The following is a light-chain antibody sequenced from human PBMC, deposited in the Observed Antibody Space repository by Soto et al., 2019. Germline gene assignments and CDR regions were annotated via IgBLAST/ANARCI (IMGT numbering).Light chain of an antibody. Sequence: QSVLTQPASVSGSPGQSITIPCSGLTYKLVSWYQQHPGRAPKLMIYDGIKRPSGVSNRFSGSRSDNTASLTISGLQAEDDADYYCCSYADFTTFDVVFGGGTKLTVL. J-gene: IGLJ2*01. CDR1: TYKL. V-gene: IGLV2-23*03. CDR3: CSYADFTTFDVV. CDR2: DGI.